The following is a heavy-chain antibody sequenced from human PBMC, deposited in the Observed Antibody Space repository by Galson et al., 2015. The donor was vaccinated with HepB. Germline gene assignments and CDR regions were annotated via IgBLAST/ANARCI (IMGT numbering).Heavy chain of an antibody. D-gene: IGHD4-17*01. Sequence: SLRLSCAASGFTFSNAWMSWVRQAPGKGLEWVGRIKSKTDGGTTDYAAPVKGRFTISRDDSKNTLYLQMNSLKTEDTAVYYCTTSLYGDYAVNYYYGMDVWGQGTTATVSS. CDR1: GFTFSNAW. CDR3: TTSLYGDYAVNYYYGMDV. CDR2: IKSKTDGGTT. V-gene: IGHV3-15*01. J-gene: IGHJ6*02.